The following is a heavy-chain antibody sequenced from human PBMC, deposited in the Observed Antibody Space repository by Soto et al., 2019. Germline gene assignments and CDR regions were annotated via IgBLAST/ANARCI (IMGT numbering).Heavy chain of an antibody. CDR1: GFGLSTAG. J-gene: IGHJ4*01. Sequence: EVQLVESGGGLVKPGGSWRPSGAASGFGLSTAGINGVPQGPGRGRGWSGRIKSKAEGGTTDFAAAVKGRFVISRDDSNAMVYMEMNSLKTEDTGIYYCTTDSYSTMIIVRFDYWGHGTLVTVSS. V-gene: IGHV3-15*07. D-gene: IGHD6-13*01. CDR3: TTDSYSTMIIVRFDY. CDR2: IKSKAEGGTT.